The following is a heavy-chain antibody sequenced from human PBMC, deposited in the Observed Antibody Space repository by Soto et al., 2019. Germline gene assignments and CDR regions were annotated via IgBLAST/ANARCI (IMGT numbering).Heavy chain of an antibody. D-gene: IGHD6-19*01. Sequence: QVQLVQSGAEVKKPGSSVKVSCKASGGTFSSYAISWVRQAPGQGLEWMGGIIPIFGTANYAYKFQGRVTITADESTSKAYMELSSLRSEDTAVYYCARIRVAGKWYFDYWGQGTLVTVSS. CDR3: ARIRVAGKWYFDY. J-gene: IGHJ4*02. CDR2: IIPIFGTA. CDR1: GGTFSSYA. V-gene: IGHV1-69*12.